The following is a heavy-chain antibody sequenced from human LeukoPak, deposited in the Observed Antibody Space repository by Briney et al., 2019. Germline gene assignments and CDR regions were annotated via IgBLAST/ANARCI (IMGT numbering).Heavy chain of an antibody. Sequence: KSSETLSLTCTVSGGSISSSSYYWSWIRQPPGKGLEWIASINYSGSTYFNPSLKSRVTISIDTSTNQFSLKLNSVTAADTAVYYCARYYIIGTFHFDYWGQGTLVTVSS. J-gene: IGHJ4*02. CDR3: ARYYIIGTFHFDY. V-gene: IGHV4-39*07. D-gene: IGHD1/OR15-1a*01. CDR2: INYSGST. CDR1: GGSISSSSYY.